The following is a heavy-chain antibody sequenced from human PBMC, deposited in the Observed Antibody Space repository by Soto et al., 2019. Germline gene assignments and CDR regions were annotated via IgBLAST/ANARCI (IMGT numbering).Heavy chain of an antibody. V-gene: IGHV3-30-3*01. D-gene: IGHD1-7*01. CDR3: AKDRTELPPSSYYYYGMDV. CDR2: ISYDGSNN. Sequence: GGSLRLSCAASGFTFSSYAMHWVRQAPGKGLEWVAVISYDGSNNYYADSVKGRFTISRDNSKNTLYLQMNSLRAEDTAVYYCAKDRTELPPSSYYYYGMDVWGQGTTVTVSS. CDR1: GFTFSSYA. J-gene: IGHJ6*02.